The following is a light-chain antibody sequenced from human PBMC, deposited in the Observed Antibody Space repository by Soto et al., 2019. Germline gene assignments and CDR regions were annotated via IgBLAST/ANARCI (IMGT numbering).Light chain of an antibody. V-gene: IGLV2-11*01. J-gene: IGLJ2*01. CDR1: SSDIGNYNY. CDR3: CSYVRSFILGV. Sequence: QSVLTQPRSVSGSPGQSVTISCTGTSSDIGNYNYVSWYQQHPGKAPKLIIYDVSKRPSGVPDRFSGSKSGTTASLAISGLQAEDEADYYCCSYVRSFILGVLGGGTKLTVL. CDR2: DVS.